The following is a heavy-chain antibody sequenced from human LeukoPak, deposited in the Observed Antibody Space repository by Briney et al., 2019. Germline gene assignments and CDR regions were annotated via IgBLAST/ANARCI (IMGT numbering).Heavy chain of an antibody. J-gene: IGHJ4*02. D-gene: IGHD2-15*01. CDR1: GYTFTSYD. Sequence: SVKVSCKASGYTFTSYDINWVRQATGQGLEWMGWMNPNSGNTGYAQKFQGRVTMTRNTSISTAYMELSSLRSEDTAVYYCARAGGYCGRISCPYYFDYWGQGSLVTVSS. CDR2: MNPNSGNT. CDR3: ARAGGYCGRISCPYYFDY. V-gene: IGHV1-8*01.